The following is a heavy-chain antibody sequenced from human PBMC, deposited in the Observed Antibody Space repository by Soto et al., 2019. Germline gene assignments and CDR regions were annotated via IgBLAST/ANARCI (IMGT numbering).Heavy chain of an antibody. J-gene: IGHJ4*02. D-gene: IGHD5-18*01. V-gene: IGHV3-23*01. Sequence: GGSLRLSCAASGFIFNNYAMTWVRQAPGKGLEWVSTVTASGGGTFYVNSVKGRFTISRDNSRNTLHLQMSSLRVEDTALYYCAKALVPALTAKFGYWGQGTLVTVSS. CDR1: GFIFNNYA. CDR2: VTASGGGT. CDR3: AKALVPALTAKFGY.